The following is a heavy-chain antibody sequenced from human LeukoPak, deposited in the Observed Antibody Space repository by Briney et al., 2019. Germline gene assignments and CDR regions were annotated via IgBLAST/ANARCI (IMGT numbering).Heavy chain of an antibody. CDR1: A. CDR3: ARAGYGDYYSDY. V-gene: IGHV3-23*01. Sequence: ASGCRILDKKKWLEWVSAISGSGGSTYYADSVKGRFTISRDNSKNTLYLQMNSLRAEDTAVYYCARAGYGDYYSDYWGQGTLVTVSS. J-gene: IGHJ4*02. D-gene: IGHD4-17*01. CDR2: ISGSGGST.